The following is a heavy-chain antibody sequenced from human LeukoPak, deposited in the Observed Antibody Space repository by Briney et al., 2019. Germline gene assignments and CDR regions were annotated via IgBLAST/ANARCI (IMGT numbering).Heavy chain of an antibody. CDR2: ISGSGGST. J-gene: IGHJ4*02. Sequence: EPGGSLRLSCAASGFTFSSYAMSWVRQAPGKGLEWVLAISGSGGSTYYADSVKGRFTISGDNSKNTLYLQMNSLRAEDTAVYYCAVVAVAGTGEYYFDYWGQGTLVTVSS. V-gene: IGHV3-23*01. CDR3: AVVAVAGTGEYYFDY. CDR1: GFTFSSYA. D-gene: IGHD6-19*01.